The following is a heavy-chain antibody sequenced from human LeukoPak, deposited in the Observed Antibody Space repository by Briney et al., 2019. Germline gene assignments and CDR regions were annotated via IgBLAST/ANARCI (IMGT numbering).Heavy chain of an antibody. CDR1: GFTFSNYA. D-gene: IGHD6-19*01. J-gene: IGHJ6*03. V-gene: IGHV3-23*01. CDR3: AKVPRIAVAGYYYHYMDV. CDR2: ISVSGGGT. Sequence: GGSVRLSCAASGFTFSNYATSWVRQAPGMGLEWVSTISVSGGGTYYADSVKGRFTISRDSSRNTLYLQMNSLRAEDTAIYYCAKVPRIAVAGYYYHYMDVWGKGTSVTVSS.